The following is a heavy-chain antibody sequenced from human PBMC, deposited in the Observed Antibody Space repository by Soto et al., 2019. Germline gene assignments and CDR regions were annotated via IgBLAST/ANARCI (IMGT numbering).Heavy chain of an antibody. V-gene: IGHV3-23*01. CDR3: AKAGYSSSWYRGFDP. CDR2: ISGSGGST. D-gene: IGHD6-13*01. Sequence: GGSLRLSCAASGFTFSSYAMSWVRQAPGKGLEWVSAISGSGGSTYYADSVKGRFTISRDNSKNTLYLQMNSLRAEDTAVYYCAKAGYSSSWYRGFDPWGQGTLVTVSS. CDR1: GFTFSSYA. J-gene: IGHJ5*02.